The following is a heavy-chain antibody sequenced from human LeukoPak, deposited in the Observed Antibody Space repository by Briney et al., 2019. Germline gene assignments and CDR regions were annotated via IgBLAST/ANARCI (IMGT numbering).Heavy chain of an antibody. Sequence: GASVKVSCKASGYIFTDYYMHWVRQAPGQELGWMGRINPNSGGTNYAQKFQGRVTMTRDTSISTAYTELSSLRSEDTATYYCARDLVGRGSVVAATQRDYWGQGTLVTVSS. CDR1: GYIFTDYY. V-gene: IGHV1/OR15-1*02. CDR3: ARDLVGRGSVVAATQRDY. D-gene: IGHD2-15*01. CDR2: INPNSGGT. J-gene: IGHJ4*02.